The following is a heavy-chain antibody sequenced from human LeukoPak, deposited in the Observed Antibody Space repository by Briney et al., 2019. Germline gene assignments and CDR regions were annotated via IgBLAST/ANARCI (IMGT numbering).Heavy chain of an antibody. J-gene: IGHJ4*02. Sequence: GRSLRLSCAASGFTFSSYAMHWVRQAPGKGLEWVAVISYDGSNKYYADSVKGRFTISRDNSKNTLYLQMNSLRAEDTAVYYCVRAGGSYGLFLDYWGQGPLVTVSS. V-gene: IGHV3-30*04. CDR2: ISYDGSNK. CDR1: GFTFSSYA. D-gene: IGHD5-18*01. CDR3: VRAGGSYGLFLDY.